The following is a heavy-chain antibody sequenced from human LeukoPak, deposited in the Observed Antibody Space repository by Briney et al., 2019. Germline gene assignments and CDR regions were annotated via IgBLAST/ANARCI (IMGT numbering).Heavy chain of an antibody. J-gene: IGHJ4*02. CDR3: AKGWPGGVIVYFDY. Sequence: GGSLRLSCTDSGFTFDDYAMHWVRQAPGKGLEWVSLISGDGGSTYYADSVKGRFTISRDNSKNSLYLQMNSLRTEDTALYYCAKGWPGGVIVYFDYWGQGTLVTVSS. CDR2: ISGDGGST. CDR1: GFTFDDYA. D-gene: IGHD3-16*02. V-gene: IGHV3-43*02.